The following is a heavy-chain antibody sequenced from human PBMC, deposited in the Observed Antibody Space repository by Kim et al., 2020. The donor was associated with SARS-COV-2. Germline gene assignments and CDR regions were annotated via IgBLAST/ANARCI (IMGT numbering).Heavy chain of an antibody. CDR2: ISYDGSNK. CDR3: AKEGPYSSGWYGWAGGLPNYFDY. D-gene: IGHD6-19*01. Sequence: GGSLRLSCAASGFTFSSYGMHWVRQAPGKGLEWVAVISYDGSNKYYADSVKGRFTISRDNSKNTLYLQMNSLRAEDTAVYYCAKEGPYSSGWYGWAGGLPNYFDYWGQGTLVTVSS. CDR1: GFTFSSYG. J-gene: IGHJ4*02. V-gene: IGHV3-30*18.